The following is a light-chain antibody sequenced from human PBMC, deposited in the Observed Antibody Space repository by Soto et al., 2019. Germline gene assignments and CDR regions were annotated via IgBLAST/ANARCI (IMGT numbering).Light chain of an antibody. V-gene: IGLV2-14*01. CDR3: SSYTDSNTRVL. CDR2: DVN. CDR1: TNDVGGYSY. Sequence: QSVLTQPASVSGSPGQSITISCTGATNDVGGYSYVSWYQQHPGKAPKLMIYDVNNRPSGVSNRFSGSKSGNTASLTISGLQADDEADYYCSSYTDSNTRVLFGGGTKVTVL. J-gene: IGLJ2*01.